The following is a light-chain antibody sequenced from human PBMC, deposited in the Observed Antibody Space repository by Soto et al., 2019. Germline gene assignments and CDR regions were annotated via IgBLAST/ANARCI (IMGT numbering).Light chain of an antibody. J-gene: IGLJ2*01. Sequence: QTVVTQEPSFSVSPGGTVTLTCGLSSRSVSTSFYPSWYQQTPGQAPRTLIYSTNTRSSGVPERFSGSILGNKAALTITGAQADDESYYYCMLCMAGGIAVFGGVTKLTVL. CDR1: SRSVSTSFY. CDR2: STN. CDR3: MLCMAGGIAV. V-gene: IGLV8-61*01.